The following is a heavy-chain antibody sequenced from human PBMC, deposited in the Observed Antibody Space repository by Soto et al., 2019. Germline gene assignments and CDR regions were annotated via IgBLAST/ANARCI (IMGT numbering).Heavy chain of an antibody. CDR1: GGSFSGYY. CDR3: ARHDCISTSCYYYYYYSMDV. V-gene: IGHV4-34*01. D-gene: IGHD2-2*01. CDR2: INHSGST. Sequence: SETLSLTCAVYGGSFSGYYWSWIRQPPGKGLEWIGEINHSGSTNYNPSLKSRVTISVDTSKNQFSLKLSSVTAADTAVYYCARHDCISTSCYYYYYYSMDVWGQGTTVTVSS. J-gene: IGHJ6*02.